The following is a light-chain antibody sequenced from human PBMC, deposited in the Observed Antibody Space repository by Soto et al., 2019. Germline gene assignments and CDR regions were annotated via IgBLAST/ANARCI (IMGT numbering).Light chain of an antibody. CDR1: QSVSSSY. J-gene: IGKJ1*01. Sequence: EMVVTQAPGTLSLSPGERATLSCRASQSVSSSYLAWYQQKPGQAPRLLIYGASSRATGIPDRFSGSGSGTDFTLTISRLEPEDFAVYYCQQYGSSPPWTFGQGTKVDIK. CDR2: GAS. CDR3: QQYGSSPPWT. V-gene: IGKV3-20*01.